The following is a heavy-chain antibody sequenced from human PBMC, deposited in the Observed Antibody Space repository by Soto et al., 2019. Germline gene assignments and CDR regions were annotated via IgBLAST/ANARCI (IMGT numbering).Heavy chain of an antibody. CDR3: ARGGFSITMIAGYFDY. CDR1: GGTFSSYA. CDR2: IIPIFGTA. V-gene: IGHV1-69*01. J-gene: IGHJ4*02. Sequence: QVPLVQSGAEVKKPGSSVKVSCKASGGTFSSYAISWVRQAPGQGLEWMGGIIPIFGTANYAQKFQGRVTITADESTSTAYMELSSLRSEDTAVYYCARGGFSITMIAGYFDYWGQGTLVTVSS. D-gene: IGHD3-22*01.